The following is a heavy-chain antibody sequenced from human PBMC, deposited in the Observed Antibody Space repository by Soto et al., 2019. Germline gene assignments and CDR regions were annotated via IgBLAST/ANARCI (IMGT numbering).Heavy chain of an antibody. V-gene: IGHV1-8*01. J-gene: IGHJ4*02. Sequence: QVQLVQSGAELKKPGASVKVSCKASGYTFSNYDMNWVRQATGQGPEWIGWVIPNNGDTGYAQKFQGRVTLTTDISTTTAYMELTSLRSEDTAIYYSAKVSRKGSAIDFDYWGQGTLITVSS. CDR1: GYTFSNYD. CDR2: VIPNNGDT. CDR3: AKVSRKGSAIDFDY. D-gene: IGHD3-10*01.